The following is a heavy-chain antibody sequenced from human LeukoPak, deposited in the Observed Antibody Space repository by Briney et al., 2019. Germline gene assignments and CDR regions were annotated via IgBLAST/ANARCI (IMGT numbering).Heavy chain of an antibody. V-gene: IGHV3-48*04. CDR3: ARDSAQLDQ. Sequence: PGGSLRLSCAASEFTFSSYWMSWVRQAPGKGLEWVSYISNSGSTKYYADSVKGRFTISRDNAKNSLYLQMNSLRAEDTAVYYCARDSAQLDQWGQGTLVTVSS. J-gene: IGHJ4*02. CDR1: EFTFSSYW. CDR2: ISNSGSTK.